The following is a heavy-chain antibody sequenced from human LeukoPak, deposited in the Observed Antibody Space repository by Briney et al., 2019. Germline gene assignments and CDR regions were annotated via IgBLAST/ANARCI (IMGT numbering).Heavy chain of an antibody. D-gene: IGHD5-12*01. CDR2: IYHSGST. CDR3: ARGGGSGYDFQPPRYYYYYMDV. V-gene: IGHV4-30-2*01. CDR1: GGSISSGGYY. Sequence: PSETLSLTCTVSGGSISSGGYYWSWIRQPPGKGLEWIGYIYHSGSTYYNPSLKSRVTISVDRSKNQFSLKLSSVTAADTAVCYCARGGGSGYDFQPPRYYYYYMDVWGKGTTVTVSS. J-gene: IGHJ6*03.